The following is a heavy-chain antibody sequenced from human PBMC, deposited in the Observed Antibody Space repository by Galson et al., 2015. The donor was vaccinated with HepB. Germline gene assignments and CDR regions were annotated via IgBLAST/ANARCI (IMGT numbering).Heavy chain of an antibody. V-gene: IGHV3-30*18. D-gene: IGHD4-23*01. CDR2: ISYDGSNK. CDR1: GFTFSSYG. J-gene: IGHJ4*02. Sequence: SLRLSCAASGFTFSSYGMHWVRQAPGKGLEWVAVISYDGSNKYYADSVKGRFTISRDNSKNTLYLQMNSLRAEDTAVYYCAKGIYGGTPYYFDYWGQGTLVTVSS. CDR3: AKGIYGGTPYYFDY.